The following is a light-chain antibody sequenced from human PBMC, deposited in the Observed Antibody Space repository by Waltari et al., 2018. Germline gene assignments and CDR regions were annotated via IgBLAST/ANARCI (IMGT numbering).Light chain of an antibody. CDR1: SSNIGRNY. J-gene: IGLJ3*02. CDR3: ATWDGSLTAWV. Sequence: QSVLTQPPSASGTPGQRVTISCSGSSSNIGRNYVYWYQQFPGTAPKLRLYRNKERPSGVPDRISGSKSGTSASLAISGLRSEDEADYYLATWDGSLTAWVFGGGTKLTVL. V-gene: IGLV1-47*01. CDR2: RNK.